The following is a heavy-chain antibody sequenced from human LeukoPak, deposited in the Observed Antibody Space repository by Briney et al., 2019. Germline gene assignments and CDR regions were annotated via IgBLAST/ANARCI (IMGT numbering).Heavy chain of an antibody. Sequence: SETLSLTCTVSGGSISSSSYYWGWIRQPPGKGLEWIGSIYYSGSTYYNPSLKSRVTISVDTSKNQFSLKLSSVTAADTAVYYCARGSTRITIFGVVNWFDPWGQGTLVNVSS. D-gene: IGHD3-3*01. J-gene: IGHJ5*02. CDR3: ARGSTRITIFGVVNWFDP. V-gene: IGHV4-39*07. CDR1: GGSISSSSYY. CDR2: IYYSGST.